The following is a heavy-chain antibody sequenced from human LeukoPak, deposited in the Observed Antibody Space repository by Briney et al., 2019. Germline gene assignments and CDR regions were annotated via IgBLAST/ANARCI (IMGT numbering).Heavy chain of an antibody. D-gene: IGHD1-26*01. V-gene: IGHV4-4*07. CDR1: GASIRSYS. J-gene: IGHJ3*02. CDR2: IHTSAST. Sequence: SETLSLTCSVSGASIRSYSWSWLRQPAGKGLEWIGRIHTSASTGYNPSLNSRVTMSVDTSKTQFSLKLNSVTAADTAVYFCARDDNSEYSDDAFDIWGQGTLVTVSS. CDR3: ARDDNSEYSDDAFDI.